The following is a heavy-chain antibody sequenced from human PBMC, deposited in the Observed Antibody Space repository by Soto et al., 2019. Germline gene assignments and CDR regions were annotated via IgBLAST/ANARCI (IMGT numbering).Heavy chain of an antibody. CDR1: GFTFSSYA. CDR3: ARDLDYYDSSGYWGDY. CDR2: MWYDGSNK. V-gene: IGHV3-33*01. D-gene: IGHD3-22*01. J-gene: IGHJ4*02. Sequence: GGSLRLSCAASGFTFSSYAMHWVRQAPGKGLEWVAVMWYDGSNKYYADSVKGRFTISRDNSKNTLYLQMNSLRAEDTAVYYCARDLDYYDSSGYWGDYWGQGTLVTVSS.